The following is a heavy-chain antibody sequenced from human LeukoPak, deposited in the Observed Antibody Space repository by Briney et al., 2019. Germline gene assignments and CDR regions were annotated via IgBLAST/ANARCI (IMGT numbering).Heavy chain of an antibody. CDR2: INHSGST. V-gene: IGHV4-34*01. Sequence: PSETLSLTCAVYGGSFSGYYWSWIRQPPGKGLEWIGEINHSGSTNYNPSLKSRVTISVDTSKNQFSLKLSSVTAADTAVYYCARSYGSGSYPYWGQGTLVTVSS. CDR1: GGSFSGYY. J-gene: IGHJ4*02. D-gene: IGHD3-10*01. CDR3: ARSYGSGSYPY.